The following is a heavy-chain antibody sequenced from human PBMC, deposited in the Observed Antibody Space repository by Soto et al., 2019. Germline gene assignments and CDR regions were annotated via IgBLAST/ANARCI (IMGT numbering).Heavy chain of an antibody. CDR2: IRSKAYGGTT. V-gene: IGHV3-49*03. Sequence: GGSLRLSCTASGFTFGDYAMSWFRQAPGKGLEWVGFIRSKAYGGTTEYAASVKGRFTISRDDSKSIAYLQMNSLKTEDTAVYYCTRALEPKYYYDSSGFDYWGQGTLVTVSS. D-gene: IGHD3-22*01. J-gene: IGHJ4*02. CDR3: TRALEPKYYYDSSGFDY. CDR1: GFTFGDYA.